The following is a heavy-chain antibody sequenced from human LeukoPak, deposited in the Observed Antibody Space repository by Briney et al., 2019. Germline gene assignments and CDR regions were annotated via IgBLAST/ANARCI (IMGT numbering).Heavy chain of an antibody. V-gene: IGHV3-7*01. CDR3: ARDGDFWSAQGAFDI. CDR2: IKQDGSAK. J-gene: IGHJ3*02. Sequence: GGSLRLSCAASGFTFSSYWMSWVRLAPGKGLEWVANIKQDGSAKFYVESVKGRFTISRDNAKKSLYLQMNSLRADDTALYYCARDGDFWSAQGAFDIWGQGTMVTVSS. D-gene: IGHD3-3*01. CDR1: GFTFSSYW.